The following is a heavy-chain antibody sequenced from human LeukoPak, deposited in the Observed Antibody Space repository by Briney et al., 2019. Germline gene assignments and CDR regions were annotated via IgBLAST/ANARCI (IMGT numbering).Heavy chain of an antibody. V-gene: IGHV4-30-4*07. CDR1: GGSISSGGYS. J-gene: IGHJ4*02. Sequence: SETLSLTCAVSGGSISSGGYSWSWIRQPPGKGLGWIGYIYYSESTQYNPSLKSRVTISLDTSKNQFSLKLSSVTAADTAVYCARLGYSYGAFDYWGPGTLVTVSS. D-gene: IGHD5-18*01. CDR2: IYYSEST. CDR3: ARLGYSYGAFDY.